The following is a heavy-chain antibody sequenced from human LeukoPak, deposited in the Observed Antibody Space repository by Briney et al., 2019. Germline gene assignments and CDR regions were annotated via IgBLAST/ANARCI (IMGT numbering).Heavy chain of an antibody. J-gene: IGHJ4*02. CDR3: ATGRGRYDISTWLFNY. V-gene: IGHV3-15*01. Sequence: PGGSLRLSCAASGFTFSNAWMSWVRQAPGKGLEWVGRIKSKSDGETTDYAAPVKGRFTISRDDSKNTLYLQMNSLKTDDTAVYYCATGRGRYDISTWLFNYWGQGALVTVSS. CDR2: IKSKSDGETT. CDR1: GFTFSNAW. D-gene: IGHD3-9*01.